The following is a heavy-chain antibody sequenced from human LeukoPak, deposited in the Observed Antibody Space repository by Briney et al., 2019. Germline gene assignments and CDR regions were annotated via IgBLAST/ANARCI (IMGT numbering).Heavy chain of an antibody. Sequence: SETLSLTCTVSGGSTSNYYWSWIRQPPGKALEWIGYIYYTGTTKYSPSLKSRATISLDTSKNQFSLKLTSVTAADTALFFCARGYDIDVWGQGTTVTVSS. CDR1: GGSTSNYY. V-gene: IGHV4-59*01. CDR3: ARGYDIDV. J-gene: IGHJ6*02. CDR2: IYYTGTT.